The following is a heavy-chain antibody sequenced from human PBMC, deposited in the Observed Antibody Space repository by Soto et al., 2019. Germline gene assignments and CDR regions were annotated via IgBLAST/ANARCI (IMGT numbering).Heavy chain of an antibody. CDR3: ARDTSDGVVAATGLEY. J-gene: IGHJ4*02. CDR2: IIPVFGRA. V-gene: IGHV1-69*01. Sequence: QVQLVQSGAEVKKPGSSVKVSCKASGGTFSNFGMSWVRQAPGQGLEWMGVIIPVFGRANYARTFQGRVTITADESTSTVYMELRSRSSEVTAVYFCARDTSDGVVAATGLEYWGQGTLVTVSS. CDR1: GGTFSNFG. D-gene: IGHD2-15*01.